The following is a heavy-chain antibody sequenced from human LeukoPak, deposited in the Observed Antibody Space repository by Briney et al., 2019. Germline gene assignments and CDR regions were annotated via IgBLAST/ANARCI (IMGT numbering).Heavy chain of an antibody. Sequence: GGSLRLSCAASGFTFSSYSMNWVRQAPGKGLEWVSYISSSSSTIYYADSVRGRFTISRDNAKNSLYLQMNSLRAEDTAVYYCARGYSSGWYDDAFDIWGQGTMVTVSS. D-gene: IGHD6-19*01. CDR1: GFTFSSYS. CDR3: ARGYSSGWYDDAFDI. CDR2: ISSSSSTI. J-gene: IGHJ3*02. V-gene: IGHV3-48*01.